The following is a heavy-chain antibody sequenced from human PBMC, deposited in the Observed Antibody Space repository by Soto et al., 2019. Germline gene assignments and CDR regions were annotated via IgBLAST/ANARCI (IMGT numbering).Heavy chain of an antibody. D-gene: IGHD3-10*01. V-gene: IGHV4-31*03. Sequence: QVQLQESGPGLVKPSQTLSLTCTVSGGSISSGGYYWSWIRQHPGKGMEWIGYIYYSGSTYYNPSLKSRVTISVDTSKNQFSLKLSSVTAADTAVYYCARDMVRGGAHMDVWGQGTTVTVSS. CDR3: ARDMVRGGAHMDV. J-gene: IGHJ6*02. CDR1: GGSISSGGYY. CDR2: IYYSGST.